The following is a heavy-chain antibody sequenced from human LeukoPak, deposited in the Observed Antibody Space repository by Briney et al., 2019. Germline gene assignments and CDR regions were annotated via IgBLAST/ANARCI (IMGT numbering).Heavy chain of an antibody. CDR3: ARGGLYGDYYFDY. V-gene: IGHV3-7*04. CDR2: TKHDGSER. CDR1: GFTFTSYW. D-gene: IGHD2-21*02. Sequence: GGSLRLSCAASGFTFTSYWMTWVRQAPGKGLEWVANTKHDGSERYYVDTVKGRFTISRDNVKNSLFLQMDSLRAEDTAVYYCARGGLYGDYYFDYWGQGTLVTVTS. J-gene: IGHJ4*02.